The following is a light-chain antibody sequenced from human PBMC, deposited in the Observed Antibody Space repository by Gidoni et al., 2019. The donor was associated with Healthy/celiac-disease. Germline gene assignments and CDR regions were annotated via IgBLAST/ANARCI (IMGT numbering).Light chain of an antibody. CDR3: SSYTSSSTPHVV. J-gene: IGLJ2*01. CDR2: DVS. V-gene: IGLV2-14*03. Sequence: QSALTQPASVSGSPGQSITISCTGTSSDVGGYNYVPWYQQHPRKAPKLMIYDVSNRPSGVSNRFSGSKSGNTASLTISGLQAEDEADYYCSSYTSSSTPHVVFGGGTKLTVL. CDR1: SSDVGGYNY.